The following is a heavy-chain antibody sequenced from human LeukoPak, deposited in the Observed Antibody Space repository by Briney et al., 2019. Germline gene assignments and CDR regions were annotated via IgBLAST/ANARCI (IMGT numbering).Heavy chain of an antibody. V-gene: IGHV3-21*01. CDR3: ARDSTKLSYCSSTSCYTRAFDY. CDR2: ISSSSSYI. J-gene: IGHJ4*02. D-gene: IGHD2-2*02. CDR1: GLAFSDYW. Sequence: PGGSLRLSCAASGLAFSDYWMSWVRQAPGKGLEWVSSISSSSSYIYYADSVKGRFTISRDNAKNSLYLQMNSLRAEDTAVYYCARDSTKLSYCSSTSCYTRAFDYWGQGTLVTVSS.